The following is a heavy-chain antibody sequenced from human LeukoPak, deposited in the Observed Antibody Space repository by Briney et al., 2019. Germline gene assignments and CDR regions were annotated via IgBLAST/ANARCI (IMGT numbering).Heavy chain of an antibody. D-gene: IGHD6-19*01. CDR2: IYYSGTT. CDR1: GGSISGYY. J-gene: IGHJ4*02. V-gene: IGHV4-59*01. CDR3: ARDRSDSSGWYYFDS. Sequence: SVPLSLTCTVSGGSISGYYWSWIRQPPGKGLEWIGYIYYSGTTNYNPSLKSRVTISVDTSKNQLSLRLSSVTAADTAVYYCARDRSDSSGWYYFDSWGQGTVVTVSS.